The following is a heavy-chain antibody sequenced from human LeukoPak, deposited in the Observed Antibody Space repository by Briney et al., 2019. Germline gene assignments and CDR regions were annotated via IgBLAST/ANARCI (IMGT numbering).Heavy chain of an antibody. Sequence: KPSETLSLTCAVSGYSISSGYYWGWIRQPPGQGLEWIGSIYHSGSTYYNPSLKSRVTISVDTSKNQFSLKLSSVTAADTAVYYCASGSAYTGGNYWGQGTLVTVSS. CDR3: ASGSAYTGGNY. V-gene: IGHV4-38-2*01. CDR1: GYSISSGYY. D-gene: IGHD2-8*02. J-gene: IGHJ4*02. CDR2: IYHSGST.